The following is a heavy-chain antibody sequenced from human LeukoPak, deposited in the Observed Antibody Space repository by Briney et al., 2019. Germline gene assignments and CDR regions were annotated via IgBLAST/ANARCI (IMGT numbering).Heavy chain of an antibody. D-gene: IGHD6-19*01. CDR2: ISYDGSNK. CDR1: GFTFSSYG. Sequence: QPGGSLRLSCAASGFTFSSYGMHWVRQAPGKGLEWVAVISYDGSNKYYADSVKGRFTISRDNSKNTLYLQMNSLRAEDTAVYYCAKDARMAVAGTLNYWGQGTLVTVSS. J-gene: IGHJ4*02. V-gene: IGHV3-30*18. CDR3: AKDARMAVAGTLNY.